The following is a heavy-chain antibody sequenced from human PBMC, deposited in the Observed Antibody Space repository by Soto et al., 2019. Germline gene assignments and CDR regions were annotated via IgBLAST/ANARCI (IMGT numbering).Heavy chain of an antibody. Sequence: EVQLVESGGGLVQPGGSLRLSCAASGFTFSSYWMSWVRQAPGKGLEWVANIKQDGSEKYYVDSVKGRFTISRDNAKNSLYLQMNSLRAEDTAVXXCXXXXVXXXAXXXXXDPXGXGTLVTVSS. V-gene: IGHV3-7*01. J-gene: IGHJ5*02. CDR1: GFTFSSYW. CDR3: XXXXVXXXAXXXXXDP. CDR2: IKQDGSEK.